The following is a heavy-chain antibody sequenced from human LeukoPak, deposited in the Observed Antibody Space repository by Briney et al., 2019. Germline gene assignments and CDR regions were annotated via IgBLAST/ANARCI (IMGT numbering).Heavy chain of an antibody. J-gene: IGHJ4*02. CDR2: TKSKTDGGTT. CDR1: RFTFSNAW. D-gene: IGHD3-22*01. CDR3: TTFSMIVVVIAL. V-gene: IGHV3-15*01. Sequence: GGSLSLYCAACRFTFSNAWMSWVRQAPGKGLEGVGRTKSKTDGGTTDYAAPVKGRFTISRDDSNNTLYLQMSSLKTEDTVVYYCTTFSMIVVVIALWGQGTLVTVSS.